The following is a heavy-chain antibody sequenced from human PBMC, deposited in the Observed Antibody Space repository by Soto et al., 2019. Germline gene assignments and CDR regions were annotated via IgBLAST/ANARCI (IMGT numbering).Heavy chain of an antibody. CDR1: GSPFTSYG. D-gene: IGHD3-22*01. CDR2: ISAYNGNT. V-gene: IGHV1-18*01. Sequence: APVKASCKASGSPFTSYGISWVRQAPGQGLEWMGWISAYNGNTNYAQKPQGRVTMTTDTSTSTAYMGLRSLGSDDTAVYYCARDRYYYVSSGYGGVNAFDIWGQGTMVTVSS. CDR3: ARDRYYYVSSGYGGVNAFDI. J-gene: IGHJ3*02.